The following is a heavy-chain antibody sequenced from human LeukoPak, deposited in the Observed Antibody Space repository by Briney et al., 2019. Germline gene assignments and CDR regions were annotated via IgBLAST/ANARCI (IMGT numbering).Heavy chain of an antibody. Sequence: GGSLRLSCAASGFTFSSYAMSWVRPAPGKGLEWVSAISGSGGSTYYADSVKGRFTISRDNSKNTLYLQMNSLRAEDTAVYYCAKAPRYYDSSGYYYYKVYFDYWGQGTLVTVSS. CDR1: GFTFSSYA. CDR2: ISGSGGST. D-gene: IGHD3-22*01. CDR3: AKAPRYYDSSGYYYYKVYFDY. V-gene: IGHV3-23*01. J-gene: IGHJ4*02.